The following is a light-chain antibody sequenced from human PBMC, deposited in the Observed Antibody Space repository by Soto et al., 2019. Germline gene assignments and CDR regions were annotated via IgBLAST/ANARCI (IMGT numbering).Light chain of an antibody. CDR3: QQYYSSPRLT. V-gene: IGKV1-39*01. CDR2: AAS. CDR1: QSISSY. J-gene: IGKJ4*01. Sequence: DIQMTQSPSSLSASVGDRVTITCRASQSISSYLNWYQQKPGKAPKLLIYAASSLQSGVPSRFSGSGSGTDFTLTISSLQAEDVAVYYCQQYYSSPRLTFGGGTKVDIK.